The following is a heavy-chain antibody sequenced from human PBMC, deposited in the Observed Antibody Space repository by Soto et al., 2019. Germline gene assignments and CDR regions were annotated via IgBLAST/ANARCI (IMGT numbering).Heavy chain of an antibody. CDR3: ASDLFYYGSGSYSDY. V-gene: IGHV1-3*01. D-gene: IGHD3-10*01. J-gene: IGHJ4*02. CDR1: GYTFTSYA. CDR2: INAGNGNT. Sequence: QVQLVQSGAEVKKPGASVKVSCKASGYTFTSYAMHWVRQAPGQRLEWMGWINAGNGNTKYSQKFQGRVTITRDTSASTAYMELSSLRSEDTAVYYCASDLFYYGSGSYSDYWGQGTLVTVAS.